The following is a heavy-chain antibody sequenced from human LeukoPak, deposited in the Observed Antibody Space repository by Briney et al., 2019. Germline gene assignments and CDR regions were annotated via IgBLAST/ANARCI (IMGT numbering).Heavy chain of an antibody. CDR1: GFTFRTYA. Sequence: GGSLRLSCAASGFTFRTYAMTWVRQAPGKGLEWVAGISGSADETYYADSVKGRFAISRDNSKNSLYVQMSSLRAEDTAVYYCAKGAGSSASDYFDYWGQGTLVTVSS. V-gene: IGHV3-23*01. D-gene: IGHD6-6*01. J-gene: IGHJ4*02. CDR3: AKGAGSSASDYFDY. CDR2: ISGSADET.